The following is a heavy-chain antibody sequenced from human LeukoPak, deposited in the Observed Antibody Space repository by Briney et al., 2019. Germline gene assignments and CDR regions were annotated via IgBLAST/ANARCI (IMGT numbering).Heavy chain of an antibody. V-gene: IGHV3-30*03. CDR2: ISYAGTNK. D-gene: IGHD4-23*01. J-gene: IGHJ4*02. Sequence: PGGSLRLPCEVSGFTFSSYSMNWVRQAPGKGLEWVAVISYAGTNKYYADSVKGRFTISRDNSKNTLYVQMNSLRAEDTAVYYCARDPPYDYGGLGFDYWGQGTLVTVSS. CDR3: ARDPPYDYGGLGFDY. CDR1: GFTFSSYS.